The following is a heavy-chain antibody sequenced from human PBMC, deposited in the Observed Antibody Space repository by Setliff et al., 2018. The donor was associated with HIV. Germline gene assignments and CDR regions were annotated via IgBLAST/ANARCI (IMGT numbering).Heavy chain of an antibody. J-gene: IGHJ5*02. CDR2: IYYSGST. Sequence: PSETLSLTCTVSGGSTSSYYWTWIRQPPGKGLEWIGYIYYSGSTNYNPSLKSRVTISVDTSKNQFSLKLSSVTAADTAVYYCAREGLAVAGLNWFDPWGQGTLVTVSS. CDR1: GGSTSSYY. D-gene: IGHD6-19*01. V-gene: IGHV4-59*01. CDR3: AREGLAVAGLNWFDP.